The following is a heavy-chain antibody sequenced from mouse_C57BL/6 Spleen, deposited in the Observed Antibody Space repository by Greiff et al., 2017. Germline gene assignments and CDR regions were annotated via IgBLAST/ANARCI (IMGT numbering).Heavy chain of an antibody. J-gene: IGHJ1*03. CDR1: GYAFSSSW. CDR3: AREGSYYYGSRGYFDV. CDR2: IYPGDGDT. Sequence: VQLVESGPELVKPGASVKISCKASGYAFSSSWMNWVKQRPGKGLEWIGRIYPGDGDTNYNGKFKGKATLTADKSSSTAYMQLSSLTSEDSAVYFCAREGSYYYGSRGYFDVWGTGTTVTVSS. D-gene: IGHD1-1*01. V-gene: IGHV1-82*01.